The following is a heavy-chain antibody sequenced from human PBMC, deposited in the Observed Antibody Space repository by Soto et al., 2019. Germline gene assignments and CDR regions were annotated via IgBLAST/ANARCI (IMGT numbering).Heavy chain of an antibody. Sequence: EVQLVESGGGLVQPGRSLRLSCAASGFTFDDYAMHWVRRVPGKGLEWVSSISWNSNIIGYADSVKGRFTISRDNAKNYMYLQINSLRHEDTAVYYCAKGGPDGFCSGGRCYFDSWGQGTLVTVSS. CDR1: GFTFDDYA. J-gene: IGHJ4*02. CDR3: AKGGPDGFCSGGRCYFDS. D-gene: IGHD2-15*01. CDR2: ISWNSNII. V-gene: IGHV3-9*01.